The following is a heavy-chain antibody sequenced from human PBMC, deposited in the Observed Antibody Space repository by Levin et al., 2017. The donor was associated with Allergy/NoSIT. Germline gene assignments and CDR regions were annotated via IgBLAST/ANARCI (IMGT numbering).Heavy chain of an antibody. V-gene: IGHV1-18*01. CDR2: ISPYNGKT. D-gene: IGHD5-12*01. Sequence: ASVKVSCNSSFSPFLPSFLLFFLPSPFPGLEWVGWISPYNGKTSHAQKLQDRVTMTTDTVTSTAYMDLRSLRPDDTAVYYCARDHGYSGYLLDWGQGTLVTVSS. CDR1: FSPFLPSF. J-gene: IGHJ4*02. CDR3: ARDHGYSGYLLD.